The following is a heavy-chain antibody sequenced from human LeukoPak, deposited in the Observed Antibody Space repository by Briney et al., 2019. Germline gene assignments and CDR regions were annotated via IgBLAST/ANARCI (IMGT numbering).Heavy chain of an antibody. Sequence: SETLSLTCTVSGDSISSSDYYWSWIRQPPGKELEWIASINYGGTTYYNPSLESRVTISVDTSKNQFSLRLSSVTAADTAVYLCARYVVYGSGKYYFDYWGQGSLVTVSS. CDR2: INYGGTT. D-gene: IGHD3-10*01. J-gene: IGHJ4*02. CDR3: ARYVVYGSGKYYFDY. V-gene: IGHV4-39*01. CDR1: GDSISSSDYY.